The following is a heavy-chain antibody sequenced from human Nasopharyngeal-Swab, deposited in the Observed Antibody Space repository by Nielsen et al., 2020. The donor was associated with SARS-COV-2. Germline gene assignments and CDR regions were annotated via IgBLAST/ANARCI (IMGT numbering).Heavy chain of an antibody. V-gene: IGHV3-21*01. J-gene: IGHJ4*02. CDR3: ARRYYYDSSDYYPLDY. CDR1: AFIFSNYS. Sequence: AGSLRLSCAVAAFIFSNYSMIWVRHAPGKGLEWVSAISSSSTHIYYADSVKGRLTISRDNAENSLYLHMNSLRADDSAVYYCARRYYYDSSDYYPLDYWGQGTLVTVSS. D-gene: IGHD3-22*01. CDR2: ISSSSTHI.